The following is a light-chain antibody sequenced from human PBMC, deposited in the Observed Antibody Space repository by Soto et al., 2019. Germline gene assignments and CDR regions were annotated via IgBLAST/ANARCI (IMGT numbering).Light chain of an antibody. V-gene: IGKV3-15*01. Sequence: EIVMTQSPATLSVSPGERATLSCRASQSVSSNVAWYQQKPGQAPRLLIYGASTRATAIPARFSGSGSGTEFTLTISSLQSEDFALYYCQQYNSWPVTFGQGTKVDIK. CDR3: QQYNSWPVT. J-gene: IGKJ1*01. CDR1: QSVSSN. CDR2: GAS.